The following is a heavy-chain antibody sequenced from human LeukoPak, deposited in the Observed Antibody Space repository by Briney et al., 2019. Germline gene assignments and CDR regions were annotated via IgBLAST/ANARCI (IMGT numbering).Heavy chain of an antibody. Sequence: GGSLRLSCAASGFTVSSNYMSWVRQAPGKGLDWVSGINWNGGSTGYADSVKGRFTISRDNAKNSLYLQMNSLRAEDTALYYCARDHIGSTYYDSSGYWDWGQGTLVTVSS. CDR2: INWNGGST. J-gene: IGHJ4*02. CDR3: ARDHIGSTYYDSSGYWD. V-gene: IGHV3-20*04. D-gene: IGHD3-22*01. CDR1: GFTVSSNY.